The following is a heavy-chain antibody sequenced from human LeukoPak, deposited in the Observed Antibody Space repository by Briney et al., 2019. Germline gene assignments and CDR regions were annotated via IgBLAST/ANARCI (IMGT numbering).Heavy chain of an antibody. Sequence: PSETLSLTCTVSGGSIRSYYWSWIRQPPGKGLEWIGYIYYSGSTNYNPSLKSRVTISVDTSKNQFSLKLSSVTAADTAVYYCARVYSSGWPHYYYYGMDVWGKGTTVTVSS. CDR2: IYYSGST. V-gene: IGHV4-59*01. D-gene: IGHD6-19*01. CDR3: ARVYSSGWPHYYYYGMDV. CDR1: GGSIRSYY. J-gene: IGHJ6*04.